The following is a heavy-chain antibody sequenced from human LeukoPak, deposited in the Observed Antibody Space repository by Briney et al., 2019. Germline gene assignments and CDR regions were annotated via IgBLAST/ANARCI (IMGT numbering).Heavy chain of an antibody. D-gene: IGHD2-15*01. V-gene: IGHV4-34*01. CDR2: INHSGST. Sequence: PSETLSLTCAVYGGSFSGYYWSWIRQPPGKGLEWIGEINHSGSTNYNPSLKSRVTISVDTSKNQFSLKLSSVTAADTAVYYCARGPRYCSGGSCYRGAGYYYMDVWGKGTTVTVSS. J-gene: IGHJ6*03. CDR3: ARGPRYCSGGSCYRGAGYYYMDV. CDR1: GGSFSGYY.